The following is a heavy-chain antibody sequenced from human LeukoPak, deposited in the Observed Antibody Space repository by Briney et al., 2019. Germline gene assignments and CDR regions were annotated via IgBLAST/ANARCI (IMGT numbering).Heavy chain of an antibody. J-gene: IGHJ6*02. D-gene: IGHD5-12*01. Sequence: GGSLRLSCAASGFTFDSYAMHWVRQAPGKGLEYVSAISRNGGSTFYANSVKGRFTISRDNSKSTLYLQMGSLRAEDTAVYYCARGGRGHDFSPNYYYGLDVWGQGTTVTVSS. CDR1: GFTFDSYA. V-gene: IGHV3-64*01. CDR3: ARGGRGHDFSPNYYYGLDV. CDR2: ISRNGGST.